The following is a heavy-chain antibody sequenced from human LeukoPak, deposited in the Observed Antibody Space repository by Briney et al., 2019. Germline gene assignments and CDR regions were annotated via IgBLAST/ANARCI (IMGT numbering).Heavy chain of an antibody. CDR1: GFTSSFYS. CDR3: ASHPSGYFDY. D-gene: IGHD3-22*01. V-gene: IGHV3-53*01. CDR2: IYSGGST. Sequence: GGSLRLSCAASGFTSSFYSMSWVRQAPGKGLEWVSVIYSGGSTYYADSVKGRFTISRDNSKNTLYLQMNSLRAEDTAVYYCASHPSGYFDYWGQGTLVTVSS. J-gene: IGHJ4*02.